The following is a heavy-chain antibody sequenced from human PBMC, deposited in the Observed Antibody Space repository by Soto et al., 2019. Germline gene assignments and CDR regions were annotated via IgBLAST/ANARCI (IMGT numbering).Heavy chain of an antibody. V-gene: IGHV1-18*01. Sequence: QVQLVQSGAEVKKPGASVKVSCKASGYTFTSYGISWVRQAPGQGLEWMGWISAYNGNTNYAQKLQGGVTMTTDTSTSTAYMELRSLRSDDTAVYYCAREKGSLEWLLYSPYYFDYWGQGTLVTVSS. CDR2: ISAYNGNT. D-gene: IGHD3-3*01. CDR3: AREKGSLEWLLYSPYYFDY. CDR1: GYTFTSYG. J-gene: IGHJ4*02.